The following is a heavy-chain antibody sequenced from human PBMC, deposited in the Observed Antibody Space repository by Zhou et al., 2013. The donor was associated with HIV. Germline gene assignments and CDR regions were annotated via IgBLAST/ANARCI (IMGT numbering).Heavy chain of an antibody. Sequence: QVQVVQSGAEVKKPGSSVKVSCKASGGTFSSYAISWVRQAPGQGLEWMGGIISIFDTVNYAQKFQGRVTITTDESTSTAYMELSSLRSEDTAVYYCARVARIAVAGLYFDYWGQGTLVTVSS. J-gene: IGHJ4*02. CDR3: ARVARIAVAGLYFDY. V-gene: IGHV1-69*05. CDR2: IISIFDTV. D-gene: IGHD6-19*01. CDR1: GGTFSSYA.